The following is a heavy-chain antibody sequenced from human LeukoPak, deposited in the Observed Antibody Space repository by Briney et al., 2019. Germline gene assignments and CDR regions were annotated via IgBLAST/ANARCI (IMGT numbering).Heavy chain of an antibody. CDR3: AKVELSAASGIDY. D-gene: IGHD3-16*02. CDR1: GFTFSSYW. V-gene: IGHV3-23*01. CDR2: ITGSGGST. J-gene: IGHJ4*02. Sequence: GGSLRLSCAASGFTFSSYWMSWVRQAPGKGLEWVSAITGSGGSTFYADSVKGRFTISRDNSKNTLYLQINSLRPDDTAVYYCAKVELSAASGIDYWGQGTLVTVSS.